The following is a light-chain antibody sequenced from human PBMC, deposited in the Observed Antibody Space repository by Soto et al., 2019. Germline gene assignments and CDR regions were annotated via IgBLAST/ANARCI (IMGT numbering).Light chain of an antibody. Sequence: QSVLTQPPSASGTPGQIVAISCSGSSSNIGSNTVTWYQQLPGTALKLLIYSTSQRSSGGPGRFSGSKSGASASLSISGLQSEDEADYYCAAWDDRLDVYVFGTGTKVTVL. CDR3: AAWDDRLDVYV. J-gene: IGLJ1*01. CDR1: SSNIGSNT. V-gene: IGLV1-44*01. CDR2: STS.